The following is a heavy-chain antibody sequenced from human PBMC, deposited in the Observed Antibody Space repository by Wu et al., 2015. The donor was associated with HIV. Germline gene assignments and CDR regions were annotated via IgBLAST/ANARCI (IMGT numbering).Heavy chain of an antibody. J-gene: IGHJ6*03. CDR3: ARMYSSSSGYYYYYMDV. V-gene: IGHV1-69*12. CDR1: GGTFSSYG. Sequence: QLVQSGAEAKKPGSSVKVSCKASGGTFSSYGISWVRQAPGQGLEWMGEIIPTFGTARYAQKFQGRVTITADESTSTAYMELRSLRSEDTAVYYCARMYSSSSGYYYYYMDVWGKGTTVTVSS. D-gene: IGHD6-6*01. CDR2: IIPTFGTA.